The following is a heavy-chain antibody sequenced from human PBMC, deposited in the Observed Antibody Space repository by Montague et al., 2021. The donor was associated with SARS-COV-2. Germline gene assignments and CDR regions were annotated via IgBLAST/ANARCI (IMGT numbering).Heavy chain of an antibody. CDR3: ARDIRIPMLIVIQGYGMDV. Sequence: SETLSLTCTVSGGSISSSSSYWGWIRQPPGMGLEWIGSIYYRGSTYYNPSLKSRITISVDTSKNQFSLRLTSVTAADTAVYYCARDIRIPMLIVIQGYGMDVWGQGTTVTVSS. CDR1: GGSISSSSSY. D-gene: IGHD3-22*01. CDR2: IYYRGST. V-gene: IGHV4-39*07. J-gene: IGHJ6*02.